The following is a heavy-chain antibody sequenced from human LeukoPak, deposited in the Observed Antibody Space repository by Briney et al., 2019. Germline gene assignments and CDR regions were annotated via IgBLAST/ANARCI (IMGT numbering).Heavy chain of an antibody. J-gene: IGHJ4*02. CDR1: GFTFSNAW. CDR3: TRYFGQFDC. Sequence: GGSLRLSCAASGFTFSNAWMSWVRQAPGKGLEWVGRIKSKADGGTTDYAAPVNGRFTISRDDSKNTLYLQMNSLQTGDTAVYYCTRYFGQFDCWGQGTLVTVSS. D-gene: IGHD2/OR15-2a*01. CDR2: IKSKADGGTT. V-gene: IGHV3-15*01.